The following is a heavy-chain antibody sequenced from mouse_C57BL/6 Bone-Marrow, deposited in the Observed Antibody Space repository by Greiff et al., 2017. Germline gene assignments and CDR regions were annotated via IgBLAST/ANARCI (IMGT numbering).Heavy chain of an antibody. CDR1: GFNIKDDY. Sequence: EVQLQQSGAELVRPGASVKLSCTASGFNIKDDYIHWVKQRPEQGLEWIGWIDPEIGDTEYASKFQGKATITSATSSNTAYLQLSILTSEDTAVYYCSSFDGNYFDFWGQGTPLTVAS. V-gene: IGHV14-4*01. CDR3: SSFDGNYFDF. CDR2: IDPEIGDT. J-gene: IGHJ2*01. D-gene: IGHD2-3*01.